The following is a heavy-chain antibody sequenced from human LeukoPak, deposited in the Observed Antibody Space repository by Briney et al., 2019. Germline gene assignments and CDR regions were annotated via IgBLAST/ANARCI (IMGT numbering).Heavy chain of an antibody. V-gene: IGHV3-30*18. CDR3: AKDTTSAKASTMDRGVSSMDV. CDR2: TSYDGSNK. Sequence: GGSLRLSCAASGFTFSSHGMHWVRQAPGKGLDWVAITSYDGSNKHYADSVKGRFTISRDNSKNTLYPQMNSLRAEDTAVYYCAKDTTSAKASTMDRGVSSMDVWGQGTTVTVSS. D-gene: IGHD3-10*01. J-gene: IGHJ6*02. CDR1: GFTFSSHG.